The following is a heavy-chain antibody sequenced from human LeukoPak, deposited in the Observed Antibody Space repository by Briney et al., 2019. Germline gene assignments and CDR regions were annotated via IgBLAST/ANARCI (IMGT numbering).Heavy chain of an antibody. Sequence: PSETLSLTCTVSGGSISSYYWSWIRQPPGKGLEWIGYIYYSGSTNYNPSLKSRVTISVDTSKNQFSLKLSSVTAADTAVYYSARDLRDYYGSGSYQYYYYGMDVWGQGTTVTVSS. CDR1: GGSISSYY. CDR2: IYYSGST. D-gene: IGHD3-10*01. CDR3: ARDLRDYYGSGSYQYYYYGMDV. V-gene: IGHV4-59*01. J-gene: IGHJ6*02.